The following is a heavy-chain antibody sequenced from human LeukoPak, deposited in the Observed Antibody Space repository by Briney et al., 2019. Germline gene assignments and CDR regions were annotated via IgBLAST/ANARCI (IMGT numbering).Heavy chain of an antibody. V-gene: IGHV1-46*03. J-gene: IGHJ3*02. Sequence: VASVKVSCKASGGTFSSYAISWVRQAPGQGLEWMGIINPSGGSTSYAQKFQGRVTMTRDTSTSTVYMELSSLRSEDTAVYYCARAFVCSSTSCYTGDAFDIWGQGTMVTVSS. CDR2: INPSGGST. CDR1: GGTFSSYA. CDR3: ARAFVCSSTSCYTGDAFDI. D-gene: IGHD2-2*02.